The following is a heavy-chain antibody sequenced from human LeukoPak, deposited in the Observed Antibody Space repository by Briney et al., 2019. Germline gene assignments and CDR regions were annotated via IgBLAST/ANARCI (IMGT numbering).Heavy chain of an antibody. CDR1: GFTFDDYA. D-gene: IGHD4-17*01. CDR2: ISWNSGGI. J-gene: IGHJ4*02. Sequence: GRSLRLSCAASGFTFDDYAMRWVRHAPGKGLEWVSGISWNSGGIGYADSVKGRFTISRDNAKNSLYLQMNSLRAEDTALYYCAKVSTVTTWGGFDYWGQGTLGTVSS. CDR3: AKVSTVTTWGGFDY. V-gene: IGHV3-9*01.